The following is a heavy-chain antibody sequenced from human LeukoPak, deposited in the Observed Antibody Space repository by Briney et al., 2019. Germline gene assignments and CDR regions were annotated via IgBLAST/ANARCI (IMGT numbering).Heavy chain of an antibody. CDR3: ARDPGSAVRAPPYFDY. V-gene: IGHV1-18*01. CDR2: ISAYNGNT. Sequence: ASVKVSCKTSGYTFTSYDFNWVRQAPGQGLEWMGWISAYNGNTNYAQKLQGRVTISTDESTSTVYMELSSLRSEDTAVYYCARDPGSAVRAPPYFDYWGQGTVVTVSS. D-gene: IGHD2-15*01. CDR1: GYTFTSYD. J-gene: IGHJ4*02.